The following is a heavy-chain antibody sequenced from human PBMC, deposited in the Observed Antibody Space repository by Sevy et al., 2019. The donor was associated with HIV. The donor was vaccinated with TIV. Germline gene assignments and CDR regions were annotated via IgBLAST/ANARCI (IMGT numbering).Heavy chain of an antibody. Sequence: SETLSLTCTVSGGSISTSSYFWGWIRQPPGKGLEWIATIYYNGITYYNPSLKSRLTISVDMSKNQFSLNLSSVTAADTAVYFCARLDRSPKWIVFPTGWFDPWGQGTLVTVSS. CDR3: ARLDRSPKWIVFPTGWFDP. CDR2: IYYNGIT. D-gene: IGHD2-2*03. V-gene: IGHV4-39*01. CDR1: GGSISTSSYF. J-gene: IGHJ5*02.